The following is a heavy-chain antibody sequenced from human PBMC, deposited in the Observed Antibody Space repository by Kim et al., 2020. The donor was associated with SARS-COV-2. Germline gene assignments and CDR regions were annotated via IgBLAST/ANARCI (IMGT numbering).Heavy chain of an antibody. CDR2: IDGGNGNT. CDR3: AREFRTDLSMDPIYDY. J-gene: IGHJ4*02. CDR1: GYTFYTYA. Sequence: ASVKVSCKASGYTFYTYAMHWVRQAPGQRLEWMGCIDGGNGNTQYSQKFQGRVTFTRDTSATTAYMNLSSLRSEDTAVYFCAREFRTDLSMDPIYDYWGQGTRVTVSS. V-gene: IGHV1-3*01. D-gene: IGHD3-16*02.